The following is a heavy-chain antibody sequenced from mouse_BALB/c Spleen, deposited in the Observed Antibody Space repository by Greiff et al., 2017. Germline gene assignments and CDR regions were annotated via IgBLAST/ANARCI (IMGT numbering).Heavy chain of an antibody. J-gene: IGHJ4*01. CDR1: GYTFTSYW. CDR3: AITTVSDAMDD. Sequence: QVHVKQSGAELAKPGASVKMPCKASGYTFTSYWMHWVKQRPGQGLEWIGYINPSTGYTEYNQKFKDKATLTADKSSSTAYMQLSSLTSEDSAVYYCAITTVSDAMDDWGEGTSVTVSS. CDR2: INPSTGYT. V-gene: IGHV1-7*01. D-gene: IGHD1-1*01.